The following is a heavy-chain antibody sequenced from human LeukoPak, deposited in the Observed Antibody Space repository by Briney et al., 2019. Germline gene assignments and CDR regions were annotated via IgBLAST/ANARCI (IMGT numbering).Heavy chain of an antibody. CDR3: AKSGSWYIPHDAFDI. J-gene: IGHJ3*02. D-gene: IGHD6-13*01. CDR1: GFTFSTYA. Sequence: PGGSLRLSCAASGFTFSTYAMSWVRQAPGKGLEWVSGISGSGDTTSYGDSVKGRFTMSRDNSKNTLYLQMNSLRAEDTAVYYCAKSGSWYIPHDAFDIWGQGTMVTVSS. CDR2: ISGSGDTT. V-gene: IGHV3-23*01.